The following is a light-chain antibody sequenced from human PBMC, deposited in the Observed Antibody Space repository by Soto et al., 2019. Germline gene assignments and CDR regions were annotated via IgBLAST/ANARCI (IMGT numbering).Light chain of an antibody. Sequence: DIVMTQSPLSLPVTPGEPASISCRSSQSLLHSNGYNYLDWYLQKPGQSPQLLSYLGSNRASGVPDRFRGSESGTDFTLKISRVEAEDVGVYYCMQALQTPRTFGQGTKVEIK. CDR3: MQALQTPRT. V-gene: IGKV2-28*01. J-gene: IGKJ1*01. CDR1: QSLLHSNGYNY. CDR2: LGS.